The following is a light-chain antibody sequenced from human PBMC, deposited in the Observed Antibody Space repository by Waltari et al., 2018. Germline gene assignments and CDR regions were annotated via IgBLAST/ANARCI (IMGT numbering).Light chain of an antibody. CDR2: VAT. CDR3: QQAKNFPAVS. J-gene: IGKJ4*01. CDR1: QDIGSW. Sequence: DIQMTQSPSSVSASVGDSVTITCRASQDIGSWLAWYQHKPGKAPKLLIYVATNLQSGVPSRFSGSGSGTDFTLTISGLQADDSAIYYCQQAKNFPAVSFGGGTKVEIK. V-gene: IGKV1-12*01.